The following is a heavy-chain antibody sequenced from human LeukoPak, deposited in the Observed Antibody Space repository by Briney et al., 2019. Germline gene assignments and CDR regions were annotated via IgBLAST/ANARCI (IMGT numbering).Heavy chain of an antibody. Sequence: GGSLRLSCAASGFTFSSYSMNWVRQAPGKGLEWVSYISSSSSTIYYADSVKGRFTISRDNAKNSLYLQMNSLRAEDTAVYYCASLDVVVPAAMVDYYYYYMDVWGKGTTVTVSS. D-gene: IGHD2-2*01. J-gene: IGHJ6*03. CDR2: ISSSSSTI. CDR1: GFTFSSYS. V-gene: IGHV3-48*01. CDR3: ASLDVVVPAAMVDYYYYYMDV.